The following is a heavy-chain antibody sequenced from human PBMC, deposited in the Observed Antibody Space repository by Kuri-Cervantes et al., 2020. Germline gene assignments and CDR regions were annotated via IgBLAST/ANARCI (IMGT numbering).Heavy chain of an antibody. CDR1: EFTLSSFA. V-gene: IGHV3-30*07. Sequence: GESLKISCTASEFTLSSFAMHWVRQAPGRGLEWVAVISSDESHIYYADSVKGRFTISRDNSKNTVYLQMNSLKTEDTAVYYCTRPGSSWYSWIEYWGQGTQVTVSS. CDR3: TRPGSSWYSWIEY. D-gene: IGHD6-13*01. J-gene: IGHJ4*02. CDR2: ISSDESHI.